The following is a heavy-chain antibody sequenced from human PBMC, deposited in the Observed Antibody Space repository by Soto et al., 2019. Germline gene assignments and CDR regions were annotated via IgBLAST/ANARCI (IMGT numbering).Heavy chain of an antibody. D-gene: IGHD4-17*01. CDR3: ARAVTTETKRGDSAFDI. CDR1: GFTFSSYW. V-gene: IGHV3-7*01. Sequence: EVQLVESGGGLVQPGGSLRLSCAASGFTFSSYWMSWVRQAPGKGLEWVANIKQDGSEKYYVDCVKGRFTISRDNAKNSRYLQMNRLRAEDTAVYYGARAVTTETKRGDSAFDIWGQGTMVTVSS. CDR2: IKQDGSEK. J-gene: IGHJ3*02.